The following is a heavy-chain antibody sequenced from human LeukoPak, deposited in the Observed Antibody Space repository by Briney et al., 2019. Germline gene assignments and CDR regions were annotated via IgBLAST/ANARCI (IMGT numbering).Heavy chain of an antibody. D-gene: IGHD3-16*01. Sequence: GGSLRLSCAASGFTFSSYWMHWVRQAPGKGLVWVSRINSDGSSTSYADSVKGRFTISRDNAKNTLYLQVNSLRAEDTAVYYCARDPDDYVWGSYLFDPWGQGTLVTVSS. CDR3: ARDPDDYVWGSYLFDP. J-gene: IGHJ5*02. CDR2: INSDGSST. CDR1: GFTFSSYW. V-gene: IGHV3-74*01.